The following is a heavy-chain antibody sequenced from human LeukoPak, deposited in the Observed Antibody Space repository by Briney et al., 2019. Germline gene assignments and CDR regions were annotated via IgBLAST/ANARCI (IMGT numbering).Heavy chain of an antibody. V-gene: IGHV3-23*01. Sequence: PGGSLRLSCAASGFTFSSYAMSWVRQAPGKGLEWVSAISGSGGSTYCADSVKGRFTISRDNSKNTLYLQMNSLRAEDTAVYYCAKAFAEGPTTNAFDIWGQGTMVTVSS. J-gene: IGHJ3*02. D-gene: IGHD1-1*01. CDR2: ISGSGGST. CDR3: AKAFAEGPTTNAFDI. CDR1: GFTFSSYA.